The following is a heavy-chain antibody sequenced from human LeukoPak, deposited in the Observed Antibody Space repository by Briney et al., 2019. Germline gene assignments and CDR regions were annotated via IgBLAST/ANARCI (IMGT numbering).Heavy chain of an antibody. CDR2: INPNSGGT. Sequence: ASAKVSCKASEYTFTGYYMHWVRQAPGQGLEWMGWINPNSGGTNYAQKFQGRVTMTRDTSISTAYMELSRLRSDDTAVYYCARKAQTEGYSYGDNWFDPWGQGTLVTVSS. J-gene: IGHJ5*02. D-gene: IGHD5-18*01. CDR3: ARKAQTEGYSYGDNWFDP. V-gene: IGHV1-2*02. CDR1: EYTFTGYY.